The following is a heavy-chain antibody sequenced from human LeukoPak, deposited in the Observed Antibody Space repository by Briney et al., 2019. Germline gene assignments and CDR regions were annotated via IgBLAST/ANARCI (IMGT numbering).Heavy chain of an antibody. J-gene: IGHJ6*02. V-gene: IGHV1-69*01. CDR2: IIPLINTT. CDR1: GVTPRNYT. D-gene: IGHD6-6*01. CDR3: ANLGCSSSSDCLFYYGMDV. Sequence: ASVKVSCKASGVTPRNYTINWVRQAPGQGLEWMGGIIPLINTTKYAQKFQDKVTITADEFTDTAYMELSSLKSDDTAVYYCANLGCSSSSDCLFYYGMDVWGRGTTVTVSS.